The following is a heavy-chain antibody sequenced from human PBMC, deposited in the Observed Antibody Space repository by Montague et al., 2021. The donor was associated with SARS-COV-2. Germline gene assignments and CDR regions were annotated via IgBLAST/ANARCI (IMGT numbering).Heavy chain of an antibody. CDR3: ARQENSSGWYKPDAFDI. V-gene: IGHV4-39*01. D-gene: IGHD6-19*01. CDR2: NYYSGST. J-gene: IGHJ3*02. CDR1: GGSISSSSYY. Sequence: SETLSLTCTVSGGSISSSSYYWGCIRQPPGKGLEWIGSNYYSGSTYYNPSLKSRVTISVDTSKNQVSLKLSSVTAADAAVYYCARQENSSGWYKPDAFDIWGQGTMVTVSS.